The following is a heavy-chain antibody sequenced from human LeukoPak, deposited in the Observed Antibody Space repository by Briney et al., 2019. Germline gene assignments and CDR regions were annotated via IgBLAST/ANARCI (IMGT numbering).Heavy chain of an antibody. J-gene: IGHJ4*02. CDR1: GDSISTYY. D-gene: IGHD1-26*01. V-gene: IGHV4-59*01. CDR3: ARLRWQLVGPYFDY. CDR2: IYSSGNT. Sequence: SETLSLTCSFSGDSISTYYWSWIRQSPGKGLEWIGHIYSSGNTNYNSSLKSRVTISVDTSKSQFSLRLSSVTATDTAVYYCARLRWQLVGPYFDYWGQGILVTVSS.